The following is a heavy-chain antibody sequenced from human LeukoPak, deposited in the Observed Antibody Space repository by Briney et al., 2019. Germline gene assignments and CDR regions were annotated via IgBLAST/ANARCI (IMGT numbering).Heavy chain of an antibody. Sequence: PGGPRRFSVAASGFTFINYNLTWIRKPPAKGLKWVEVIWYDGSNKYYADSVKGRFTISRDNSKNTLYLQMNSLRAEDTAVYYCARVGRGYYGMDVWGQGTTVTVSS. CDR2: IWYDGSNK. V-gene: IGHV3-33*08. CDR1: GFTFINYN. CDR3: ARVGRGYYGMDV. J-gene: IGHJ6*02.